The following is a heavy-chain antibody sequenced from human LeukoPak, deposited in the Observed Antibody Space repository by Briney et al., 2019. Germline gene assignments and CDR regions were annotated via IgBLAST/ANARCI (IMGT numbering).Heavy chain of an antibody. CDR1: GYSFTSYW. CDR2: IYPGDSDT. J-gene: IGHJ4*02. Sequence: GESLKISCKGSGYSFTSYWIGWVRQMPGKGLEWMGIIYPGDSDTRYSPSFQGQVTISADKSISTAYLQWSSLKASDTAMYYCERQEDILTGYYVYWGQGTLVTVSS. V-gene: IGHV5-51*01. D-gene: IGHD3-9*01. CDR3: ERQEDILTGYYVY.